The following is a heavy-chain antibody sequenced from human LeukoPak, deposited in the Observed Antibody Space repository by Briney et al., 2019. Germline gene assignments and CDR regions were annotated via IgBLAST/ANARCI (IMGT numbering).Heavy chain of an antibody. V-gene: IGHV4-34*01. CDR2: INHSGST. CDR1: GGSFSGYY. CDR3: ARGGTGYSSSWYKYCYYGMDV. D-gene: IGHD6-13*01. Sequence: SETLSLTCAVYGGSFSGYYWNWIRQPPGKGLEWIGEINHSGSTNYNPSLKSRVTISVDTSKNQFSLKLSSVTAADTAVYYCARGGTGYSSSWYKYCYYGMDVWGQGTTVTVSS. J-gene: IGHJ6*02.